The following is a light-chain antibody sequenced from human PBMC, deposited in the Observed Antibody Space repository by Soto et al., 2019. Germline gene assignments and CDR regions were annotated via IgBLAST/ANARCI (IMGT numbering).Light chain of an antibody. V-gene: IGKV3-20*01. J-gene: IGKJ2*01. CDR3: QHYGGSLPHN. CDR1: EIFSSSY. Sequence: EIVLTQSPGTLSLSPGERATLSCRASEIFSSSYLAWYQQKPGQPPRLLISGSSTRAPGIPDRFSGSGSGTDFTLTISRLEPEDFAVYYCQHYGGSLPHNFGQGTKLEIK. CDR2: GSS.